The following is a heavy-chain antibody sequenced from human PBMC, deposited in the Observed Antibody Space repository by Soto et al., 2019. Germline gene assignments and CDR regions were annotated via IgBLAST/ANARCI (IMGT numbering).Heavy chain of an antibody. CDR2: IYYSGST. CDR1: GGSISSYY. Sequence: SETLSLTCTVSGGSISSYYWSWIRQPPGKGLEWIGYIYYSGSTNYNPSLKSRVTISVDTSKNQFPLKLSSVTAADTAVYYCARLAAYYDILTGYNRYYFDYWGQGTLVTVSS. D-gene: IGHD3-9*01. V-gene: IGHV4-59*08. CDR3: ARLAAYYDILTGYNRYYFDY. J-gene: IGHJ4*02.